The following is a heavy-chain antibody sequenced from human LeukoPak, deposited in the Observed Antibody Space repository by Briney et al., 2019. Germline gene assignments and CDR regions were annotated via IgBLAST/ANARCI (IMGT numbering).Heavy chain of an antibody. J-gene: IGHJ4*02. D-gene: IGHD1-26*01. Sequence: GGSLRLSCAASGFTFSNYAINWVRQAPGRGLERVAIINPDGSEKYYLESLKGRITISRDNAENSVHLQMNSLKAEDTAIYYCARDRAYSAFDYWGQGTLVTVSS. CDR3: ARDRAYSAFDY. CDR2: INPDGSEK. CDR1: GFTFSNYA. V-gene: IGHV3-7*03.